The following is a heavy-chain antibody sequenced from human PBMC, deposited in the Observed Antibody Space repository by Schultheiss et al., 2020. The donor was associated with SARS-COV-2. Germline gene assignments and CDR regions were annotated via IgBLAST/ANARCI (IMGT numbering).Heavy chain of an antibody. CDR2: IYSGGST. J-gene: IGHJ4*02. D-gene: IGHD1-26*01. CDR1: GFTFSSYA. V-gene: IGHV3-NL1*01. Sequence: GGSLRLSCAASGFTFSSYAMHWVRQAPGKGLEWVSVIYSGGSTYYADSVKGRFTISRDNSKNTLYLQMNSLRAEDTGVYYCAREDSMGWEPKYYFDYWGQGTLVTVSS. CDR3: AREDSMGWEPKYYFDY.